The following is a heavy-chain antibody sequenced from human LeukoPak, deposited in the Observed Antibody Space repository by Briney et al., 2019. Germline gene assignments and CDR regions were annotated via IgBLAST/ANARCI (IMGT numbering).Heavy chain of an antibody. J-gene: IGHJ4*02. CDR2: INHSGST. D-gene: IGHD6-13*01. CDR3: ARGKQQLNY. V-gene: IGHV4-34*01. Sequence: PSETLSLTCAVYGGSFSGYYWSWIRQPPGKGLEWIGEINHSGSTNYNPSLKSRVTISVDTSKNQFSLKLSSVTAADTAVYYCARGKQQLNYWGQGTLVTASS. CDR1: GGSFSGYY.